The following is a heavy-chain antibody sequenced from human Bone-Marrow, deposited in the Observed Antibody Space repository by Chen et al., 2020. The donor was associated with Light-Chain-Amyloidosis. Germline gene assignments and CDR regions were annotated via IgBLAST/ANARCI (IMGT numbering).Heavy chain of an antibody. Sequence: EVQLVESGGGLVRPGGSLRLSCAASGFTFSTNSMTWVRQAPGTGLEWVSSISGSISYIFSADSVKGRFTISRDNAKNSLYLQMDSLRAEDTAIYYCARCNGGTCYSSGYFHGMDVWGQGTTVTVSS. CDR2: ISGSISYI. D-gene: IGHD2-15*01. V-gene: IGHV3-21*01. CDR1: GFTFSTNS. J-gene: IGHJ6*02. CDR3: ARCNGGTCYSSGYFHGMDV.